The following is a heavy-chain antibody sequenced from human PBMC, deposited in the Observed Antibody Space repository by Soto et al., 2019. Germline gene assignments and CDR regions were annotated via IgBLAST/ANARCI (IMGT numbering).Heavy chain of an antibody. V-gene: IGHV3-7*01. CDR3: ARVWEWLRLTVPSGYYYYMDV. Sequence: GGSLRLSCAASGFTFSSYWMSWVRQAPGKGLEWVANIKQDGSEKYYVDSVKGRFTISRDNAKNSLYLQMNSLRAEDTAVYYCARVWEWLRLTVPSGYYYYMDVWGKGTTVTVSS. CDR2: IKQDGSEK. CDR1: GFTFSSYW. J-gene: IGHJ6*03. D-gene: IGHD5-12*01.